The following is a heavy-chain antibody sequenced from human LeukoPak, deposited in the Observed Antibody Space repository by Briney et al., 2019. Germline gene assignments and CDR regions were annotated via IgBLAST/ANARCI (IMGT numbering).Heavy chain of an antibody. Sequence: GGSLRLSCEASGFTFRDYWMTWVRQAPGKGVEWVANVKQDGTEKFYVDSVKGRFTISRDNGKNSLYLQMNSLRVEDTAIYYCARAGGTSWADYWGQGTLVTVSS. J-gene: IGHJ4*02. V-gene: IGHV3-7*01. CDR3: ARAGGTSWADY. CDR1: GFTFRDYW. D-gene: IGHD6-13*01. CDR2: VKQDGTEK.